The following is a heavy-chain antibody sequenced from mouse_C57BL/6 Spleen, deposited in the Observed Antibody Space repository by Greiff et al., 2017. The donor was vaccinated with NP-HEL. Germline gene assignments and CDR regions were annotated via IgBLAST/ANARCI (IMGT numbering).Heavy chain of an antibody. CDR1: GYTFTDYY. J-gene: IGHJ1*03. CDR3: AREEIRGITLGYFDV. V-gene: IGHV1-19*01. D-gene: IGHD2-12*01. Sequence: EVQLQQSGPVLVKPGASVKMSCKASGYTFTDYYMNWVKQSHGKSLEWIGVINPYNGGTSYNQKFKGKATLTVDKSSSTAYMELNSLTSEDSAVYYCAREEIRGITLGYFDVWGTGTTVTVSS. CDR2: INPYNGGT.